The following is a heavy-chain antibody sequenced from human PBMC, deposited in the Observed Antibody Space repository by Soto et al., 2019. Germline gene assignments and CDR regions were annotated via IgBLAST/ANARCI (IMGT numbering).Heavy chain of an antibody. Sequence: SETLSLSCSVSGADINTYSWTWIRQPAGKGLEWIGRIYTSASINYNPSLKGRVTLSVDTSTNQVSLRLASVTAADTAIYYCARDREAGYNFYYGMDVWGQGTTVTVSS. J-gene: IGHJ6*02. CDR3: ARDREAGYNFYYGMDV. D-gene: IGHD6-19*01. CDR2: IYTSASI. CDR1: GADINTYS. V-gene: IGHV4-4*07.